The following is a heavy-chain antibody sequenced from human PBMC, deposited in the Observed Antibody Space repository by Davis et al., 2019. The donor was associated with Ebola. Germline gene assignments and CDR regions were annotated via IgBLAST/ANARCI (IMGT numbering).Heavy chain of an antibody. Sequence: AASVKVSCKASGYTFTAYYMHWVRRAPGQGLEWMGWINPNSGGTNNAQKFQGRVTMTRGTSISTAYMELNSPTSDDTAVYYCTRAVPATQNLDYWGPGTLVTVSS. J-gene: IGHJ4*02. V-gene: IGHV1-2*02. CDR2: INPNSGGT. CDR3: TRAVPATQNLDY. D-gene: IGHD2-15*01. CDR1: GYTFTAYY.